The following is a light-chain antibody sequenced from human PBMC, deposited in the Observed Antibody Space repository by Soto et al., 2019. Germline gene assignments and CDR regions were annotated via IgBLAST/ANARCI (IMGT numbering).Light chain of an antibody. CDR3: QQFNSYPYT. Sequence: DIQLTHSPSFLSASVGDRVTITCRASEGISGYLAWYQQKPGKAPKLLIYAASTLQGGVPSRFSGSGSGTEFTLTISSLQPEDFATYYCQQFNSYPYTFGQGTKLEIK. V-gene: IGKV1-9*01. J-gene: IGKJ2*01. CDR1: EGISGY. CDR2: AAS.